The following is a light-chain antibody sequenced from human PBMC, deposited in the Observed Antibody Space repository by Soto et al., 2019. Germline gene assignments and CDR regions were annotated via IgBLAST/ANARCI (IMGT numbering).Light chain of an antibody. J-gene: IGLJ2*01. CDR1: SAHSSFA. CDR3: QTWGTGIRV. Sequence: QPVLTQSPSASASLGASVKLTCTLSSAHSSFAIAWHQQQPEKGPRYLMNVNSDGSHSKGDGIPDRFSGSSSGSERYLTISSLQSDDEADYYCQTWGTGIRVFGGGTKLTVL. CDR2: VNSDGSH. V-gene: IGLV4-69*01.